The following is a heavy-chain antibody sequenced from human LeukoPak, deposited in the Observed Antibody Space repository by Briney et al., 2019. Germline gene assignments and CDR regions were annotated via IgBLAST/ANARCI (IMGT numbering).Heavy chain of an antibody. Sequence: PSETLSLTCAVYGGSFSGYYWSWIRQPPPPGKGLEWIGELNHSGSTQYNPSLKSRDTISVDTFKNQFSLKLSSVTAADTAVSYCARDYRSTIGGEYGMDVWGQGTTVTVSS. CDR1: GGSFSGYY. CDR2: LNHSGST. J-gene: IGHJ6*02. V-gene: IGHV4-34*01. D-gene: IGHD3-16*01. CDR3: ARDYRSTIGGEYGMDV.